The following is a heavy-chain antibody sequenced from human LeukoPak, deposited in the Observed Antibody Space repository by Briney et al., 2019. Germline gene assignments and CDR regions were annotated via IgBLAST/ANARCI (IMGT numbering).Heavy chain of an antibody. Sequence: ASVKVSCKASGYTFTNYDINWVRQATGQGLEWMGWMNPNSGNTGYAQKFQGRVTMTRNTSINTVYMELSSLKSDDTAVYYCASLGYWGQGTLVTVSS. J-gene: IGHJ4*02. CDR3: ASLGY. CDR1: GYTFTNYD. CDR2: MNPNSGNT. V-gene: IGHV1-8*01.